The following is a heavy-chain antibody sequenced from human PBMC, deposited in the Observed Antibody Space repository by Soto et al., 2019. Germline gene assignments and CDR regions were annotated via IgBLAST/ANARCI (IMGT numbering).Heavy chain of an antibody. CDR3: ARTDYGTAYFDP. CDR2: IFYSGTA. J-gene: IGHJ5*02. V-gene: IGHV4-30-4*01. D-gene: IGHD3-10*01. CDR1: GDSISSGNHY. Sequence: TXETLSLTGTVSGDSISSGNHYWSWIRQPPGKGLEWIGYIFYSGTAYYNPSLKSRLTISVDTSKNQFSLKLSSVTAADTAVYYCARTDYGTAYFDPWGQGSLVTVSS.